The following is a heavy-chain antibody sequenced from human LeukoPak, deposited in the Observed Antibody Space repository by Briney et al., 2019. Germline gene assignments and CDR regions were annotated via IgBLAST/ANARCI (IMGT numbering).Heavy chain of an antibody. CDR2: IKQDRSGK. D-gene: IGHD5/OR15-5a*01. CDR3: ARVITVYIVYEEVAEYFQY. Sequence: AGSLRLSCAASGFTLSSYRRSWVRLAPGKGLEWVANIKQDRSGKCYVDSVRGRFSISRDNSKNSLYLQMNSLRADDTAVYYCARVITVYIVYEEVAEYFQYWGQGTLVTVSS. CDR1: GFTLSSYR. J-gene: IGHJ1*01. V-gene: IGHV3-7*01.